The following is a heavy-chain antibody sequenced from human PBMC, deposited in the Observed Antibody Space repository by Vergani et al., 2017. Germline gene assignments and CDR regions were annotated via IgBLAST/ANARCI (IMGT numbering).Heavy chain of an antibody. CDR3: ARVGKFYGDYQKPFDY. CDR2: ISGSGGST. J-gene: IGHJ4*02. V-gene: IGHV3-23*01. D-gene: IGHD4-17*01. Sequence: EVQLLESGGGLVQPGGSLRLSCAASGFTFSSYAMSWVRQAPGKGLEWVSAISGSGGSTYYADSVKGRFTISRDNSKNTLYLQMNSLRAEDTAVYYCARVGKFYGDYQKPFDYWGQGTLVTVSS. CDR1: GFTFSSYA.